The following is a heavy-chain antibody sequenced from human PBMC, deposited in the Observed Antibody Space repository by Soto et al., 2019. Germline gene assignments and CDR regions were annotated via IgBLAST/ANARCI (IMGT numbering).Heavy chain of an antibody. D-gene: IGHD3-3*01. CDR1: GGSFSGYV. V-gene: IGHV1-69*04. CDR3: GRAKSIFGIVTDVYDI. Sequence: QVQLVQSGAEVKKPGSSVKVSCMTSGGSFSGYVFTWVRQAPGQGLEWMGRIIPVHNITNYAESLHGRVTISADTSSSTTYMELSTLRSDDTAVYFCGRAKSIFGIVTDVYDIWGQGTMVIVSS. CDR2: IIPVHNIT. J-gene: IGHJ3*02.